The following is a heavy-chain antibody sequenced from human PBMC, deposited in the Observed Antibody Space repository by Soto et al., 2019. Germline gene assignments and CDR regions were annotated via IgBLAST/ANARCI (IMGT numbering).Heavy chain of an antibody. CDR1: GYTFTSYA. CDR2: INAGNGNT. Sequence: QVQLVQSGAEVKKPGASVKVSCKASGYTFTSYAMHWVRQAPGQRLEWMGWINAGNGNTKYSQKFQGRVTITRDTSASTAYMELSSLRSEDTAVYYCATVGLGYCSGGSCSRGWFDPWGQGTLVTVSS. CDR3: ATVGLGYCSGGSCSRGWFDP. D-gene: IGHD2-15*01. J-gene: IGHJ5*02. V-gene: IGHV1-3*01.